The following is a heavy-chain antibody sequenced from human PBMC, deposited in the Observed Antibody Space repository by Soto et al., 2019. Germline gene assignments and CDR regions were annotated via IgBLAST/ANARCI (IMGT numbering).Heavy chain of an antibody. CDR1: GGSIRSGGYY. CDR3: ARSVGGSYLDYFDY. Sequence: SETLSVTCTVAGGSIRSGGYYWSWNRKNPGKGLEWIGYIYYSGSTYYNPSLKSRVTISVDKSKNQFSLKLSSVTAADTAVYYCARSVGGSYLDYFDYWGQGTLVTVSS. J-gene: IGHJ4*02. CDR2: IYYSGST. V-gene: IGHV4-31*03. D-gene: IGHD1-26*01.